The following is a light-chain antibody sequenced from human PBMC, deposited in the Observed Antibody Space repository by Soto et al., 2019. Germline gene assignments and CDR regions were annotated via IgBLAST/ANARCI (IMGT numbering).Light chain of an antibody. CDR2: NVS. J-gene: IGLJ1*01. CDR3: TSSTSGSLYV. Sequence: QSALTQAAPVSGSPGQSITISCTGTSSDVGGYNYVSWYQQFPGKVPKLLIYNVSNRPSGVSNRFSGSKSGNTASLTISGLQAEDAADYFCTSSTSGSLYVFGTGTKVTVL. CDR1: SSDVGGYNY. V-gene: IGLV2-14*01.